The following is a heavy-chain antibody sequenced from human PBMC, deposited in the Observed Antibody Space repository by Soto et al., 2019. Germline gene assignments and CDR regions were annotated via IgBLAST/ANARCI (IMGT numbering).Heavy chain of an antibody. J-gene: IGHJ6*02. V-gene: IGHV3-48*02. CDR2: ISSSSSTI. CDR3: ARDIKYGRDYYYYGMDV. Sequence: PGGSLRLSCAASGFTFSSYSMNWVRQAPGKGLEWVSYISSSSSTIYYADSVKGRFTISRDNAKNSLYLQMNSLRDEDTAVYYCARDIKYGRDYYYYGMDVWGQGTTVTVSS. CDR1: GFTFSSYS. D-gene: IGHD1-26*01.